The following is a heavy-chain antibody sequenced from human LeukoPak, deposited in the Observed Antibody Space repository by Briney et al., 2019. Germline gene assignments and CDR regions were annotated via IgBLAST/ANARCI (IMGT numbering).Heavy chain of an antibody. V-gene: IGHV3-23*01. CDR2: ISGSGGGT. D-gene: IGHD2-2*01. CDR3: EKKSCSTTNCPSDF. CDR1: GFTFSNYA. J-gene: IGHJ4*02. Sequence: PGGSLRLSCAASGFTFSNYAMNWVRQAPGKGLEWVSAISGSGGGTYYADSVKGRFTISRDNSKNTLYLQMNSLRAEDTALYYCEKKSCSTTNCPSDFWGQGTLVTVSS.